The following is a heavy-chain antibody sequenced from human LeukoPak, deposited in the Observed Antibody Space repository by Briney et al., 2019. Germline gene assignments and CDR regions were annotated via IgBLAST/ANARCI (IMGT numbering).Heavy chain of an antibody. V-gene: IGHV4-59*12. D-gene: IGHD3-10*01. CDR1: GGSISSYY. Sequence: PSETLSLTCTVSGGSISSYYWSWIRQPPGKGLEWIGYIYYSGSTNYNPSLKSRVTISVDTSKNQFSLKLSSVTAADTAVYYCARDRYYGSGRGDAFDIWGQGTMVTVSS. J-gene: IGHJ3*02. CDR3: ARDRYYGSGRGDAFDI. CDR2: IYYSGST.